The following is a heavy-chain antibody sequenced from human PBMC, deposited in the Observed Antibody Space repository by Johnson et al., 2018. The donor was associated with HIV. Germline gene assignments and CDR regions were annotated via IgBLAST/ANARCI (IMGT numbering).Heavy chain of an antibody. D-gene: IGHD5-18*01. Sequence: QVQLVESGGGLVQPGGSLRLSCAASGFTFSSYAMHWVRQAPGKGLEWVAVISDDGSNKYYADFVKGRFTISRDNSKNTLYLQMNSLRTEDTAVYYCAKPRIQLWLGDAFDIWGQGTMVTVSS. CDR2: ISDDGSNK. CDR3: AKPRIQLWLGDAFDI. CDR1: GFTFSSYA. V-gene: IGHV3-30-3*02. J-gene: IGHJ3*02.